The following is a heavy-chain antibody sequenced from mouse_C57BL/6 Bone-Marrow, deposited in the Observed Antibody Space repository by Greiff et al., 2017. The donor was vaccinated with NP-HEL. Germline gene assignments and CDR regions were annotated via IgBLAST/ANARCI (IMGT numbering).Heavy chain of an antibody. CDR2: IRNKANNHAT. CDR1: GFTFSDAW. Sequence: EVKVEESGGGLVQPGGSMKLSCAASGFTFSDAWMDWVRQSPEKGLEWVAEIRNKANNHATYYAESVKGRFTISRYDSKSSVYLQMNSLRAEDTGIYYCPITTVVATPFAYWGQGTLVTVSA. CDR3: PITTVVATPFAY. J-gene: IGHJ3*01. V-gene: IGHV6-6*01. D-gene: IGHD1-1*01.